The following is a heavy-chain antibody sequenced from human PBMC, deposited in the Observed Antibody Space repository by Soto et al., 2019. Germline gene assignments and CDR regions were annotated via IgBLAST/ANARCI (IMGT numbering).Heavy chain of an antibody. CDR1: GFTFSNYG. V-gene: IGHV3-30*18. CDR2: ISSDGNDK. J-gene: IGHJ4*02. CDR3: AKGSMSAHQVLDH. Sequence: QVQLVESGGGVVQPGRSLRLSCAASGFTFSNYGMHWVRQAPGKGLEWVTTISSDGNDKYYADSVMGRFTISRDNSKSSLALQMNGLRAEDTAVYYCAKGSMSAHQVLDHCGQGTLVTVSS. D-gene: IGHD6-6*01.